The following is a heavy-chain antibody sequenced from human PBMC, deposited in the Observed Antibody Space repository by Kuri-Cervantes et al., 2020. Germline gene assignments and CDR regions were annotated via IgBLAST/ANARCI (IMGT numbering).Heavy chain of an antibody. V-gene: IGHV4-34*12. J-gene: IGHJ6*02. D-gene: IGHD3-16*01. CDR3: AWGDGMDV. CDR1: GVSFSNHY. Sequence: SQTLSLTCAVDGVSFSNHYWNWVRQPPGKGLEWIGEIVHTGSTIYNPSLKSRVTISVDTSKNQFSLKLSSVTAADTAVYYCAWGDGMDVWGQGTTVTVSS. CDR2: IVHTGST.